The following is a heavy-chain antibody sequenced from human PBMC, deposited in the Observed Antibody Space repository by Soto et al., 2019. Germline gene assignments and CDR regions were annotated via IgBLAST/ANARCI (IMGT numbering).Heavy chain of an antibody. D-gene: IGHD5-18*01. CDR2: INPNSGGT. CDR1: GYTFTGYY. Sequence: SCKASGYTFTGYYIHWVRQAPGQGLEWMGWINPNSGGTNYAQKFQGRVTMTRDTSISTAYMELSRLRSDDTAVYYCARDAAMVTFDYWGQGTLVTVSS. V-gene: IGHV1-2*02. CDR3: ARDAAMVTFDY. J-gene: IGHJ4*02.